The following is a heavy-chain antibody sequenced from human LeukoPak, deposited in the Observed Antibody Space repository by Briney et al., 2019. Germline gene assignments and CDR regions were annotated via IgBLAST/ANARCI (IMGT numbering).Heavy chain of an antibody. Sequence: PGGSLRLSCAASGFTFDDYGMSWVRQAPGKGLEWVSGINWNGGSTGYADSAKGRFTISRDSAKNSLYLQMNSLRVEDTALYYCARLSGDYDSSGYGGPFDIWGQGTMVTVSP. CDR2: INWNGGST. V-gene: IGHV3-20*04. CDR1: GFTFDDYG. D-gene: IGHD3-22*01. CDR3: ARLSGDYDSSGYGGPFDI. J-gene: IGHJ3*02.